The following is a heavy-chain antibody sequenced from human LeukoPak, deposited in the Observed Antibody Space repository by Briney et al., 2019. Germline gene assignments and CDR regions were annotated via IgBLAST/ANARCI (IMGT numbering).Heavy chain of an antibody. Sequence: SVKVSCKASGGTFSSYAISWVRQAPGQGLEWTGRIIPIFGTANYAQKFQGRVTITTDESTSTAYMELSSLRSEDTAVYYCARDGWLEDAFDIWGQGTMVTVSS. CDR3: ARDGWLEDAFDI. J-gene: IGHJ3*02. V-gene: IGHV1-69*05. CDR2: IIPIFGTA. CDR1: GGTFSSYA. D-gene: IGHD3-22*01.